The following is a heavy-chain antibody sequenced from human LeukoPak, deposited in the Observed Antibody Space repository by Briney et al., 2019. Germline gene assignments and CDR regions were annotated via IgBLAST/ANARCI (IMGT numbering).Heavy chain of an antibody. D-gene: IGHD6-6*01. CDR1: GFTFSSYA. V-gene: IGHV3-23*01. Sequence: QSGGSLRLSCAASGFTFSSYAMSWVRQAPGKGLEWVSAISGSGGSTYYADSVKGRFTISRDNSKNTLYLQMNSLRAEDTAVYYCAKDSSLGRIAARSVDYWGQGTLVTVSS. J-gene: IGHJ4*02. CDR3: AKDSSLGRIAARSVDY. CDR2: ISGSGGST.